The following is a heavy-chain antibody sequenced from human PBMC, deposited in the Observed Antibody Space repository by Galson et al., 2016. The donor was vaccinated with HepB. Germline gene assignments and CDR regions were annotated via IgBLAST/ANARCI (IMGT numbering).Heavy chain of an antibody. CDR1: GGSFSDFY. CDR3: TRGPAIVVAAKGRFDP. V-gene: IGHV4-34*01. CDR2: ITHRGRT. D-gene: IGHD2-21*01. J-gene: IGHJ5*02. Sequence: SETLSLTCDVYGGSFSDFYWSWIRQPPGKGLEWIGEITHRGRTKYSPSLKSRASISIDTSKNQFSLNLTSVTAADTAVYYCTRGPAIVVAAKGRFDPWGQGTLVTVSS.